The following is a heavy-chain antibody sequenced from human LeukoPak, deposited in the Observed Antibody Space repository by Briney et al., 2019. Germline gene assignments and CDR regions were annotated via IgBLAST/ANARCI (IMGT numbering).Heavy chain of an antibody. CDR2: ISGSGGST. D-gene: IGHD2-2*02. CDR3: ARDSSYYSSTSCYNYFDY. J-gene: IGHJ4*02. V-gene: IGHV3-23*01. Sequence: GGSLRLSCAASGFTFSSYAMSWVRQAPGKGLEWVSAISGSGGSTYYADSVKGRFTISRDNAKNTLYLQMNSLRAEDTAVYYCARDSSYYSSTSCYNYFDYWGQGNLVTVSS. CDR1: GFTFSSYA.